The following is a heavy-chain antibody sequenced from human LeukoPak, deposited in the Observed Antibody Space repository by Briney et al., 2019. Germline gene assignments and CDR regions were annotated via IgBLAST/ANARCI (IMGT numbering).Heavy chain of an antibody. D-gene: IGHD5-18*01. J-gene: IGHJ4*02. CDR1: GGTFSSYA. V-gene: IGHV1-69*05. Sequence: AVKVSSKASGGTFSSYATSWVRQAPGQGLEWMGGIIPIFGTANYAQKFQGRVTITTDESTSTAYMELSSLRSEDTAMYYCAREPGYRYGYFDYWGQGTLVTVSS. CDR2: IIPIFGTA. CDR3: AREPGYRYGYFDY.